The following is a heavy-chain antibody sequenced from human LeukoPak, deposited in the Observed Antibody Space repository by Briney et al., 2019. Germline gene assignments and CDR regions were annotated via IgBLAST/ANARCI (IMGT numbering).Heavy chain of an antibody. CDR3: AKPRITKIYLLGTPDAFDI. Sequence: SETLSLTCTVSGGSISSSSYYWGWIRQPPGKGLEWIGSIYYSGSTYYNPSLKSRVTISVDTSKNQFSLKLSSVTAADTAVYYCAKPRITKIYLLGTPDAFDIWGQGTMVTVSS. J-gene: IGHJ3*02. V-gene: IGHV4-39*07. CDR2: IYYSGST. CDR1: GGSISSSSYY. D-gene: IGHD3-10*01.